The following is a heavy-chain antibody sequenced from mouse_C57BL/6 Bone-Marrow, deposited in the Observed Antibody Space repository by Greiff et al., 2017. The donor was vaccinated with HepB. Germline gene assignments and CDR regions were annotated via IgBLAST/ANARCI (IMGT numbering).Heavy chain of an antibody. CDR1: GYTFTNYW. CDR3: ARHYRLSMDY. Sequence: QVQLKESGAELVRPGTSVKMSCKASGYTFTNYWIGWAKQRPGHGLEWIGDIYPGGGYTNYNEKFKGKATLTADKSSSTAYMQFSSLTSEDSAIYYCARHYRLSMDYWGQGTSVTVSS. CDR2: IYPGGGYT. D-gene: IGHD1-2*01. V-gene: IGHV1-63*01. J-gene: IGHJ4*01.